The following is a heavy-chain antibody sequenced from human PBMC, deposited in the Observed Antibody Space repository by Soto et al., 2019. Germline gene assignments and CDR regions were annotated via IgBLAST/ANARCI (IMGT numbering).Heavy chain of an antibody. J-gene: IGHJ6*03. CDR1: GYTFTSYD. Sequence: ASVNVSCKASGYTFTSYDINWVRQATGQGLEWMGWMNPNSGNTGYAQRFQGRVTMTRNTSISTAYMELSSLRSEDTAVYYCARASRRDHLSSSYYYYYMDVWGKGTTVTVSS. D-gene: IGHD1-26*01. CDR3: ARASRRDHLSSSYYYYYMDV. V-gene: IGHV1-8*01. CDR2: MNPNSGNT.